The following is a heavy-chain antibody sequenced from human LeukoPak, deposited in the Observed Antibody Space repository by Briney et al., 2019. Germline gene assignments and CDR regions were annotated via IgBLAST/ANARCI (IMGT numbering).Heavy chain of an antibody. V-gene: IGHV1-18*01. CDR3: ARGGPTVTTPDNDAFDI. J-gene: IGHJ3*02. D-gene: IGHD4-17*01. Sequence: ASVKVSCKASGYTFTSYGISWVRQAPGQGLEWMGWISAYNGNTNYAQKLQGRVTMTTDTSTSTAYMELRSLRSDDTAVYYCARGGPTVTTPDNDAFDIWGHGTMVTVSS. CDR2: ISAYNGNT. CDR1: GYTFTSYG.